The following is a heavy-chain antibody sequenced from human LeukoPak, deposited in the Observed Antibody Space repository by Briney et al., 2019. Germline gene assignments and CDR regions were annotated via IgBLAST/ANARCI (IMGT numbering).Heavy chain of an antibody. D-gene: IGHD3-22*01. V-gene: IGHV4-59*01. CDR3: ARTSITMLEVFDI. Sequence: SETLSLTCTVSGGSISSYYWSWIRQPPGKGLEWIGYIYHSGSTNYNPSLKSRVTISVDTSKNQFSLKLSSVTAADTAVYYCARTSITMLEVFDIWGQGTMVTVSS. CDR1: GGSISSYY. CDR2: IYHSGST. J-gene: IGHJ3*02.